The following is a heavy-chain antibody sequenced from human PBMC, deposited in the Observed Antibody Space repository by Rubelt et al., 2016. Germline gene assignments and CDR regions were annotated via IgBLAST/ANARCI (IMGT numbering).Heavy chain of an antibody. CDR2: ISYDGSNK. J-gene: IGHJ4*02. Sequence: QVQLVESGGGVVQPGRSLRLSCAASGFTFSSYAMHWVRQAPGKGLEWVAVISYDGSNKYYADSVKGRFTISIDNSKNTLYLQMNSLGAEDTAVYYCARDGPEQWLVPEFDYWGQGTLVTVSS. D-gene: IGHD6-19*01. CDR3: ARDGPEQWLVPEFDY. CDR1: GFTFSSYA. V-gene: IGHV3-30*04.